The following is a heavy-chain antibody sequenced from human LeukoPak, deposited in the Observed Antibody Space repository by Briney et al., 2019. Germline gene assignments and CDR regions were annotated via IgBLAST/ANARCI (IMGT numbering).Heavy chain of an antibody. J-gene: IGHJ4*02. V-gene: IGHV1-8*03. CDR2: MNPNSGNT. CDR3: ASAGVATDPQFDY. CDR1: GYTFTSYD. D-gene: IGHD1-26*01. Sequence: ASVKVSCKASGYTFTSYDINWVRQATGQGLEWMGWMNPNSGNTGYAQKFQGRVTITRNTSISTAYMELSSPRSEDTAVYYCASAGVATDPQFDYWGQGTLVTVSS.